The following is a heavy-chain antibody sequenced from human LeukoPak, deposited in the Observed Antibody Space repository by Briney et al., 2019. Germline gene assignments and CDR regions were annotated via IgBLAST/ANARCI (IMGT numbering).Heavy chain of an antibody. D-gene: IGHD6-13*01. CDR3: ARGYSSSWYGDWFDP. V-gene: IGHV1-18*01. CDR2: ISAYNGNT. Sequence: GASVKVSCKASGYTFTSYGISWVRQAPGQGLEWMGWISAYNGNTNYAQKLQGRVTMTTDTSTSTAYMELSRLRSDDTAVYYCARGYSSSWYGDWFDPWGQGTLVTVSS. J-gene: IGHJ5*02. CDR1: GYTFTSYG.